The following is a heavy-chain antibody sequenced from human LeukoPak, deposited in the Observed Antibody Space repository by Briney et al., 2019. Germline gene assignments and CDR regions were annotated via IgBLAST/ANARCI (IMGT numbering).Heavy chain of an antibody. CDR2: IKSDGITI. Sequence: GGSLRLSCAASGFTVSSNYMSWVRQAPGKGLVWVSRIKSDGITITYADSVKGRFTISRDNAKNTLYLQMNSLRAEDTAVYYCLRDLNWSLDQWGQGTLVTVSS. J-gene: IGHJ4*02. D-gene: IGHD1-20*01. CDR1: GFTVSSNY. CDR3: LRDLNWSLDQ. V-gene: IGHV3-74*01.